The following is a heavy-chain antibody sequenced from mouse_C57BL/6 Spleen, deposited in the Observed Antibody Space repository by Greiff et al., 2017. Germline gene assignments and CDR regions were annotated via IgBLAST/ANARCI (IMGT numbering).Heavy chain of an antibody. V-gene: IGHV1-80*01. CDR1: GYAFSSYW. J-gene: IGHJ4*01. CDR3: ALKGMDY. Sequence: LQESGASVKISCKASGYAFSSYWMNWVKQRPGKGLEWLGQIYPGDGDTNYNGKFKGKATLTADKSSSTAYMQLSSLTSEDSAVYFCALKGMDYWGQGTSVTVSS. CDR2: IYPGDGDT.